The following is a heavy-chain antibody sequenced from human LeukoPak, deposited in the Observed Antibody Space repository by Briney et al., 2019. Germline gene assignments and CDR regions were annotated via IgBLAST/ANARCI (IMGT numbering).Heavy chain of an antibody. CDR2: FIRGSRVI. V-gene: IGHV3-48*01. J-gene: IGHJ4*01. Sequence: GGSLRLSCAASGFTFGDYFMNWGRQGPGKGLAWISYFIRGSRVISYADSAKGRFTISRGNSKNPLILQMNSWRVGEPAVNSCSKYIACCNSNACYKPNDYWGQGTLVTVSS. CDR1: GFTFGDYF. D-gene: IGHD2-2*02. CDR3: SKYIACCNSNACYKPNDY.